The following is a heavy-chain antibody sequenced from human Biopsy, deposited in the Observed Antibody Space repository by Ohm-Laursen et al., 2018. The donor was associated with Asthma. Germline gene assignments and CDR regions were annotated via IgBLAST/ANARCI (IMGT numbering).Heavy chain of an antibody. CDR1: GFTFSNYG. J-gene: IGHJ6*02. CDR3: ARERAGVLGSYNGMDV. D-gene: IGHD2-8*01. CDR2: VTYDGISQ. Sequence: SLRLSCAASGFTFSNYGMHWVRQVAGKGLDWVAVVTYDGISQYYAESVKGRFTISRDNSRNTLNLQMNSVRPDDTAVYFCARERAGVLGSYNGMDVWGPGTAVSGSS. V-gene: IGHV3-30*03.